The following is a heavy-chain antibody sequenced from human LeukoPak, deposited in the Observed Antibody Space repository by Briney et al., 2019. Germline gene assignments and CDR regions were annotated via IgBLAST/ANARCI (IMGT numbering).Heavy chain of an antibody. Sequence: SQTLSLTCTVSGGSISSGDYYWSWIRQPPGKGLEWIGYIYYSGSTYYNPSLKSRVTISVDTSKNQFSLRLNSVTAADTAVYYCARVKGATSADYWGQGTLVTVSS. CDR2: IYYSGST. CDR3: ARVKGATSADY. CDR1: GGSISSGDYY. V-gene: IGHV4-30-4*01. D-gene: IGHD1-26*01. J-gene: IGHJ4*02.